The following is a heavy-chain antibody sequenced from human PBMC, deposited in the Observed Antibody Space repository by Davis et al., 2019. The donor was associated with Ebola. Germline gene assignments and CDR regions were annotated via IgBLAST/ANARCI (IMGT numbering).Heavy chain of an antibody. CDR3: ATSRNYYGSGTFDY. CDR2: ISAYNGNT. V-gene: IGHV1-18*01. Sequence: ASVKVSCKASGYTFTSYGISWVRQAPGQGLEWMGWISAYNGNTNYAQKLQGRVTMTTDTSTSTAYMELRSLRSDDTAVDYCATSRNYYGSGTFDYWGQGTLVTVSS. J-gene: IGHJ4*02. CDR1: GYTFTSYG. D-gene: IGHD3-10*01.